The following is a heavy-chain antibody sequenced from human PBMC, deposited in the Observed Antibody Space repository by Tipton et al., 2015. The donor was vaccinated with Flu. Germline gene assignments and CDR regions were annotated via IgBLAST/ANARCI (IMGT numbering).Heavy chain of an antibody. D-gene: IGHD3-22*01. CDR3: ARGQAYYYDNSGYYPWYFDL. J-gene: IGHJ2*01. V-gene: IGHV4-61*02. CDR2: IYFSGST. CDR1: GGSISSGNYF. Sequence: LRLSCTVSGGSISSGNYFWSWIRQPAGKGLEWIGRIYFSGSTNYNPSLKSRVTISVDTSKNQFSLKLRSVTAADTAVYYCARGQAYYYDNSGYYPWYFDLWGRGTLVTVSS.